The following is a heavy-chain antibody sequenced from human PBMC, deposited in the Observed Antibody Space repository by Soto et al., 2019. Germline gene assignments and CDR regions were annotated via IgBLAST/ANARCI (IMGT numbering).Heavy chain of an antibody. CDR1: GGTFSSDW. CDR2: INYDGSTT. V-gene: IGHV3-74*01. J-gene: IGHJ5*02. D-gene: IGHD6-19*01. Sequence: GGSRRVAWAGSGGTFSSDWMHWVRQVPGKGLVWVSRINYDGSTTTYADSVKGRFTIARDNARNTLYLQMNSLRVEDTAVYYCARAGTGWSWFDPRAQGTLVPVSS. CDR3: ARAGTGWSWFDP.